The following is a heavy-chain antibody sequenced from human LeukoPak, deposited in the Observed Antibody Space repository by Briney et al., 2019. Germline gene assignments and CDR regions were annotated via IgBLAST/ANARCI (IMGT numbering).Heavy chain of an antibody. V-gene: IGHV4-39*01. J-gene: IGHJ4*02. CDR3: MRHASGEPPRY. D-gene: IGHD7-27*01. CDR1: DASISTNTHY. CDR2: IHHTGTP. Sequence: PSETLSLICIVSDASISTNTHYWGWVRQPPGKGLEWIASIHHTGTPYYNPSLKSRVTISVDTSKDQFSLQFSSVIAADTAVYYCMRHASGEPPRYWGQGTLVTASS.